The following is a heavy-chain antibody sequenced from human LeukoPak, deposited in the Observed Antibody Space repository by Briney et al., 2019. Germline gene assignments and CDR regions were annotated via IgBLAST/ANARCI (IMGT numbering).Heavy chain of an antibody. D-gene: IGHD6-13*01. V-gene: IGHV3-9*01. CDR1: GFTFDDYA. J-gene: IGHJ4*02. CDR2: ISWNSGSI. Sequence: GGSLRLSCAASGFTFDDYAMHWVRQAPGKGLEWVSGISWNSGSIGYADSVEGRFTISRDNAKNPLYLQMNSLRAEDTALYYCAKDSSYSSSWFDYWGQGTLVTVSS. CDR3: AKDSSYSSSWFDY.